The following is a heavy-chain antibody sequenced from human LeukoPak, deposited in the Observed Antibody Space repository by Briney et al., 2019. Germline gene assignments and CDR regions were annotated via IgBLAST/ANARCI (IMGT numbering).Heavy chain of an antibody. Sequence: GASVNVSCKASGGTFSRYAISWVPQAPGQGLEWMGGIIPVLGTTNYAQTFQNKVTITADESTSTTYMELSSLKSEDTAVYYCARDNSVDDIAWWFDPWGQGTLVTVSS. CDR2: IIPVLGTT. J-gene: IGHJ5*02. V-gene: IGHV1-69*13. D-gene: IGHD2-15*01. CDR3: ARDNSVDDIAWWFDP. CDR1: GGTFSRYA.